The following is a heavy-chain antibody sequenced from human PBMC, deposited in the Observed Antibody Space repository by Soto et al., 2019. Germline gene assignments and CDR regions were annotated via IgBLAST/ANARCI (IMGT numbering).Heavy chain of an antibody. Sequence: EVQLLESGGGLVQPGGSLRLSCAASGFTFNNYAMSWVRQAPGKGLEWVSSISGSAGNTYYAYSVKGRFTISRDNSKNTLFLQMNSLRAEDTAVYYCAKSLPSQDNSGWHVWYWYFDLWGRGTLVTVSS. CDR1: GFTFNNYA. CDR3: AKSLPSQDNSGWHVWYWYFDL. V-gene: IGHV3-23*01. D-gene: IGHD6-19*01. J-gene: IGHJ2*01. CDR2: ISGSAGNT.